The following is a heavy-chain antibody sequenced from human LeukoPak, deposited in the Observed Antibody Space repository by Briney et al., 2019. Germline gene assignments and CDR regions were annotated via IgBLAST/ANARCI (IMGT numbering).Heavy chain of an antibody. Sequence: KSGRSLRLSCAASGFTFSSYGMHWVRQPPGKGLEWIGSIYYSGSTYYKPSLKSRVTISVDTSKNQFSLKLNSVTATDTAVYYCARHYGPWGQGTLVTVSS. J-gene: IGHJ4*02. D-gene: IGHD3-10*01. CDR1: GFTFSSYG. CDR2: IYYSGST. CDR3: ARHYGP. V-gene: IGHV4-39*01.